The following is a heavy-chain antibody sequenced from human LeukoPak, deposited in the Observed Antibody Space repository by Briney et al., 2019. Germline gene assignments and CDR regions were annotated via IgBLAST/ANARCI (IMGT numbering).Heavy chain of an antibody. CDR2: FDPEDGET. J-gene: IGHJ4*02. CDR3: ATVPPTTETRYFDY. V-gene: IGHV1-24*01. CDR1: GYTLTELS. D-gene: IGHD5-12*01. Sequence: ASVKVSCKVSGYTLTELSMHWVRQAPGKGLEWMGGFDPEDGETIYAQKFQGRVTMTEDTSTDTAYMALSSLRSADTAVYYCATVPPTTETRYFDYWGQGTLVTVSS.